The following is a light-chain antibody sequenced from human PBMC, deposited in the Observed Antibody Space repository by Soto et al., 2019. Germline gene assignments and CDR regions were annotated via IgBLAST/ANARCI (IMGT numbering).Light chain of an antibody. CDR2: DVS. J-gene: IGLJ1*01. V-gene: IGLV2-11*01. Sequence: QSALTQPRSVSGSPGQSVTISCTGTSSDVGGYNYVSWYQQHPGKAPKLMIYDVSKLPSGVPDRFSGSKSGNTASLTISGLQAEDEADYYCCSYAGSYPFDLGTGTQLTVL. CDR1: SSDVGGYNY. CDR3: CSYAGSYPFD.